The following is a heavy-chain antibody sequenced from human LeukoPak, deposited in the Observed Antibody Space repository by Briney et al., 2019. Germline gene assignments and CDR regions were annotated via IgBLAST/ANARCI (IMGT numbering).Heavy chain of an antibody. CDR1: GVSISSYY. CDR2: VYYTGSS. Sequence: AETLSLTCTVSGVSISSYYWSWVRQPPGKGLEWIGCVYYTGSSNYSPSLKSRSTISVDTSKNQFSLKLRSVTAADTAVYFCARGRVSSSTWHSTYYYYFYMYVWGKGTTVTVSS. CDR3: ARGRVSSSTWHSTYYYYFYMYV. D-gene: IGHD4-11*01. V-gene: IGHV4-59*01. J-gene: IGHJ6*03.